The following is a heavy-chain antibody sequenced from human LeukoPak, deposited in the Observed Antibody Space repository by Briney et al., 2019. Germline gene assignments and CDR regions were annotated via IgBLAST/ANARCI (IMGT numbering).Heavy chain of an antibody. J-gene: IGHJ4*02. CDR3: AKAFGDWGCLDY. D-gene: IGHD2-8*02. Sequence: PGGSLRLSCAASGFTFDDYAMHWVRQAPGKGLEWVSLISWDGGSTYYADSVKGRFTISRDNSKNSLYLQMNSLRAEDTALYYCAKAFGDWGCLDYWGQGTLVTVSS. CDR2: ISWDGGST. CDR1: GFTFDDYA. V-gene: IGHV3-43D*03.